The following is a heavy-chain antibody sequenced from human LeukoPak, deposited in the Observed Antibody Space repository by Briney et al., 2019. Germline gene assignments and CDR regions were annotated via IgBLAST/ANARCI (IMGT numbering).Heavy chain of an antibody. CDR3: ARWSNTYWHLDY. CDR1: GFTFSDYW. Sequence: PGGSLRLSCAVSGFTFSDYWMSWVRQAPGKGLEWVASIKNDGSEKYPADSARGRFTISRDNAKNSLYLQKNSLRAEDTAVYYCARWSNTYWHLDYWGQGTLVTVSS. D-gene: IGHD2-8*02. V-gene: IGHV3-7*05. CDR2: IKNDGSEK. J-gene: IGHJ4*02.